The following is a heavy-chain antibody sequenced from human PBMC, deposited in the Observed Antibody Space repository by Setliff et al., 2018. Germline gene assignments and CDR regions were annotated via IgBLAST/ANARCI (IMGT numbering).Heavy chain of an antibody. CDR1: GFTFSSYS. J-gene: IGHJ4*02. D-gene: IGHD3-22*01. CDR2: IKSKTDGGTI. Sequence: GGSLRLSCAASGFTFSSYSMNWVRQAPGKGLEWVGRIKSKTDGGTIDYAAPVKGRLTISRDDSKNTLYLQVNSLRSEDTAVYYCTTDSMFYFDSSGYHVLDYWGQGTLVTVSS. V-gene: IGHV3-15*01. CDR3: TTDSMFYFDSSGYHVLDY.